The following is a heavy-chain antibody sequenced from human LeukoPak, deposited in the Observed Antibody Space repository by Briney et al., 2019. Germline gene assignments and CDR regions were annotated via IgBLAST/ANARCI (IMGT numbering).Heavy chain of an antibody. D-gene: IGHD3-22*01. V-gene: IGHV1-2*06. CDR1: GYTFTGYY. CDR2: INPNSGGT. J-gene: IGHJ4*02. Sequence: ASVKVSCKASGYTFTGYYMHWVRQAPGQGLEWMGRINPNSGGTNYAQKFQGRVTMTRDTSISTAYMELSRLRSDDTAVYYCARHLTDYYDSSGYYYGLDYWGQGTLVTVSS. CDR3: ARHLTDYYDSSGYYYGLDY.